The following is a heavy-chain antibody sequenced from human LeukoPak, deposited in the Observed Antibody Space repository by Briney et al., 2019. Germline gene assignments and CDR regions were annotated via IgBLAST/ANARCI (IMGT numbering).Heavy chain of an antibody. V-gene: IGHV1-8*01. CDR2: MNPNSGNT. CDR1: GYTFTSYD. Sequence: GASVKVSCKASGYTFTSYDINWVRQATGQGLEWMGWMNPNSGNTGYAQKFQGRVTMTRDTSISTAYMELSRLRSDDTAVYYCARDGRGYYDSPDYATDYWGQGTLVTVSS. J-gene: IGHJ4*02. CDR3: ARDGRGYYDSPDYATDY. D-gene: IGHD3-22*01.